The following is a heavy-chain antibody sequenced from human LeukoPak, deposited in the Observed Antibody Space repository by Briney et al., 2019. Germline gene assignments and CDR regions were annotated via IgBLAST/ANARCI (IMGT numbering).Heavy chain of an antibody. V-gene: IGHV5-51*01. Sequence: GASLKISCKGSGYSFTSYWIGWVRQMPGKGLEWMGIIYPGDSDTRYSPSFQGQITISADKSISTAYLQWSSLKASDTAMYYCARALYCSGGSCYFDYWGQGTLVTVSS. CDR2: IYPGDSDT. CDR1: GYSFTSYW. CDR3: ARALYCSGGSCYFDY. J-gene: IGHJ4*02. D-gene: IGHD2-15*01.